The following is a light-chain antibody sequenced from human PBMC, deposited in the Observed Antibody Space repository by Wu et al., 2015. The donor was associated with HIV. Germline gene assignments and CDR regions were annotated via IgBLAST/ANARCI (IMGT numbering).Light chain of an antibody. J-gene: IGKJ1*01. V-gene: IGKV1-17*03. CDR2: AAS. CDR1: QDIGDY. CDR3: LQHKNFPWT. Sequence: DIQMTQSPSAMSASIGDRVTITCRASQDIGDYLAWFQQKPGKVPKRLIYAASSLQSGVPSRFSGSGSGTEFTLTISNLEPDDCATYYCLQHKNFPWTFGQGTKVEIK.